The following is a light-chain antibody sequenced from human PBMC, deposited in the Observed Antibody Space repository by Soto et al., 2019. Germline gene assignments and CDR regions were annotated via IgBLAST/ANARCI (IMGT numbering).Light chain of an antibody. Sequence: EIVLTQSPGTLSLSPGERATLSCRASQSVSSNYLTWYQQKPGQAPRLLPYGTSSRAAGIPARFSGSGSGTDFTLTISRLEPEDFAVYYCQQYGSSPPITFGQGTRLEIK. V-gene: IGKV3-20*01. CDR1: QSVSSNY. CDR3: QQYGSSPPIT. J-gene: IGKJ5*01. CDR2: GTS.